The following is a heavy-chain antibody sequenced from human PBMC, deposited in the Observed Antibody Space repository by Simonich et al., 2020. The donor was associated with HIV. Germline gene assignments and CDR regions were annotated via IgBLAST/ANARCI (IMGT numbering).Heavy chain of an antibody. CDR3: ASGGSISSVWADDY. CDR1: GFTFSSYA. Sequence: QVQLVESGGGVVQPGRSLRLSCAASGFTFSSYAMPWVRQAPGKGLEWGAVISYDGSNKYYADSGKGRFTISRDNYKNTLYLQMNSLRAEDTAVYYCASGGSISSVWADDYWGQGTLVTVSS. D-gene: IGHD3-16*01. J-gene: IGHJ4*02. V-gene: IGHV3-30*07. CDR2: ISYDGSNK.